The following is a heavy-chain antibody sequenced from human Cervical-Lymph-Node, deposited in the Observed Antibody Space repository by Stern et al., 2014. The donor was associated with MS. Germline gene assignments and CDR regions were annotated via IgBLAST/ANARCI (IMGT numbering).Heavy chain of an antibody. D-gene: IGHD6-13*01. CDR3: ASAYSSSHYYFDY. J-gene: IGHJ4*02. CDR2: IWYDGSNP. Sequence: MQPVESGGGVVQPGRSLRLSCAASGFSFSRYAMHWVRQAPGKGLEWVALIWYDGSNPYYADSVTGRFTISRDNFKNTLYLQMNSLRAEDTAVYYCASAYSSSHYYFDYWGQGTLVTVSS. V-gene: IGHV3-33*01. CDR1: GFSFSRYA.